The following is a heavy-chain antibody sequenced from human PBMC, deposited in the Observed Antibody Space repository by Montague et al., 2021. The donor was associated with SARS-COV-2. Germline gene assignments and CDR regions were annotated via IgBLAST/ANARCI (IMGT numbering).Heavy chain of an antibody. CDR3: ARAVAGGWYFDL. CDR2: IWYDGSNK. V-gene: IGHV3-33*01. CDR1: GFTFSCYG. D-gene: IGHD6-19*01. J-gene: IGHJ2*01. Sequence: SLRLSCAASGFTFSCYGMHWVRQAPGKGLDGVAVIWYDGSNKYYADSVKGRFTISRDNSKNTLLLQMNSLRAEDTAVYYCARAVAGGWYFDLWGRGTLVTVSS.